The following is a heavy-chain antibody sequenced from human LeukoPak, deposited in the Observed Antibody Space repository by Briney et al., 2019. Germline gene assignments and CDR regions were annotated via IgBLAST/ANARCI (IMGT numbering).Heavy chain of an antibody. CDR3: AKDVRYGDYDYYYYGMDV. V-gene: IGHV3-23*01. CDR2: IGGSGGST. J-gene: IGHJ6*02. Sequence: GGSLRLSCAASGFTFSSYAMSWVRQAPGKGLEWVSAIGGSGGSTYYADSVKGRFTISRDNSKNTLYLQMNSLRAEDTAVYYCAKDVRYGDYDYYYYGMDVWGQGTTVTVSS. CDR1: GFTFSSYA. D-gene: IGHD4-17*01.